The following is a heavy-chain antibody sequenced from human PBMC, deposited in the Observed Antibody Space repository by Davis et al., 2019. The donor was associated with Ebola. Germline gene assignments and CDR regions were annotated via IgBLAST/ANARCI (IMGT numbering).Heavy chain of an antibody. J-gene: IGHJ3*02. CDR1: GFVFSSYV. Sequence: GESLKISCAASGFVFSSYVMSWVRQAPGKGLEWVSTLGTSADTYYADSVKGRFTISSENYKNTLYLQMNGLRVEDTAIYYCAKDTSNIWFDIWGQGTMVTVSS. CDR3: AKDTSNIWFDI. CDR2: LGTSADT. D-gene: IGHD1-26*01. V-gene: IGHV3-23*01.